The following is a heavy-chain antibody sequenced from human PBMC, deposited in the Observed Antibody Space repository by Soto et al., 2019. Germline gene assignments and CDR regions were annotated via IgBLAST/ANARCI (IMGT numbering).Heavy chain of an antibody. V-gene: IGHV4-30-4*01. Sequence: PSETLSLTCTVSGGSISSGDYYWSWIRQPPGKGLEWIGYIYYSGSTYYNPSLKSRVTISVDTSKNQFSLKLSSVTAADTAVYYCARIKRIHLIDPWGQGTLVTVSS. CDR1: GGSISSGDYY. CDR2: IYYSGST. CDR3: ARIKRIHLIDP. D-gene: IGHD1-1*01. J-gene: IGHJ5*02.